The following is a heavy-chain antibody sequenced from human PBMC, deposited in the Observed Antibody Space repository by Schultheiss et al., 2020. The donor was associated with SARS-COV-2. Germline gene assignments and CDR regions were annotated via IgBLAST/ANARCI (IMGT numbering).Heavy chain of an antibody. V-gene: IGHV1-2*06. CDR3: ARGVESWYTWGGYNWFDP. Sequence: ASVKVSCKASGYTFTGYYMHWVRQAPGQGLEWMGRINPNSGGTNYAQKLQGRVTMITDTSTSTAYMELSSLRTEDTAVYYCARGVESWYTWGGYNWFDPLGQGTLVTVSS. D-gene: IGHD2-15*01. CDR1: GYTFTGYY. J-gene: IGHJ5*02. CDR2: INPNSGGT.